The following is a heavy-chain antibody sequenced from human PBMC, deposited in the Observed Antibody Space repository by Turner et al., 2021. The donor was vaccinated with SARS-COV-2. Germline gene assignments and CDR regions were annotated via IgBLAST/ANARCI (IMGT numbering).Heavy chain of an antibody. D-gene: IGHD3-10*01. J-gene: IGHJ4*02. Sequence: QVTLLESGGGVVQPGRSLYLSWTAPGFTFSNYAMHWVRQAPGKGLEWVAVISYDGSNKHYADSVKGRFTISRDNSENTLYLQMNSLRVEYTAVYYCAKQISYYGSGSLYYCDYWGQGTLVTVSS. CDR1: GFTFSNYA. CDR3: AKQISYYGSGSLYYCDY. CDR2: ISYDGSNK. V-gene: IGHV3-30*18.